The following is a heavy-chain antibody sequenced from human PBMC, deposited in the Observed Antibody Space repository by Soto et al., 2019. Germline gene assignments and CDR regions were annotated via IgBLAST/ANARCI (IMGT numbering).Heavy chain of an antibody. CDR2: IYWNDDK. J-gene: IGHJ6*02. Sequence: SAPTLVNPTQTLTLTCTFSGFSLSTSGVGVGWIRQPPGKALEWLALIYWNDDKRYSPSLKSRLTITKDTSKNQVVLTMTNMEPVDTATYYCEHSSAREGWLGELLYDYCYGMDVWGQGTTVTVSS. V-gene: IGHV2-5*01. CDR3: EHSSAREGWLGELLYDYCYGMDV. CDR1: GFSLSTSGVG. D-gene: IGHD3-10*01.